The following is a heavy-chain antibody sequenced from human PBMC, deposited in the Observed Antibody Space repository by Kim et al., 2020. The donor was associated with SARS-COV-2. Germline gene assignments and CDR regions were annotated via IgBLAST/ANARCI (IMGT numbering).Heavy chain of an antibody. CDR1: GGSFSGYY. D-gene: IGHD4-17*01. CDR2: INHSGST. CDR3: ARGYGGNHYYYYGMDV. Sequence: CAVYGGSFSGYYWSWIRQPPGKGLEWIGEINHSGSTNYNPSLKSRVTISVDTSKNQFSLKLSSVTAADTAVYYCARGYGGNHYYYYGMDVWGQGT. J-gene: IGHJ6*02. V-gene: IGHV4-34*01.